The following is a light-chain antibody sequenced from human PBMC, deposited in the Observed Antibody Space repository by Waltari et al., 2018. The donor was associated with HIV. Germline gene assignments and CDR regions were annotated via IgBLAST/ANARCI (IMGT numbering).Light chain of an antibody. CDR3: SSYRSSHML. CDR2: EVN. CDR1: SGDVGGFNY. V-gene: IGLV2-14*01. Sequence: QSALTQPASVSGSPGQSITISCTGTSGDVGGFNYVSWYQQHPGKAPKMMIYEVNRRPSGVSDRFSGSKSGNTASLTISGLQSEDEADYYCSSYRSSHMLFGGGTKVTVV. J-gene: IGLJ2*01.